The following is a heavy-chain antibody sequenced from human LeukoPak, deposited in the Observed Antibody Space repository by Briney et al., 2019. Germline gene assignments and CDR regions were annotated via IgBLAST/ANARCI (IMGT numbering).Heavy chain of an antibody. CDR3: AKPVLRYFDWAPFDY. D-gene: IGHD3-9*01. V-gene: IGHV3-23*01. CDR1: GFTFSIYA. J-gene: IGHJ4*02. CDR2: ISGSGGST. Sequence: PGGSLRLSCSASGFTFSIYAINWVRQAPGKGLEWVSAISGSGGSTYYADSVRGRFTISRDNSKNTLYLQMNSLRAEDTAVYYCAKPVLRYFDWAPFDYWGQGTLVTVSS.